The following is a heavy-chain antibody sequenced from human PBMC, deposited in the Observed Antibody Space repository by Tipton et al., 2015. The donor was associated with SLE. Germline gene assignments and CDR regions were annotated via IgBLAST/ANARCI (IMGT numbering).Heavy chain of an antibody. CDR1: GGSIGDYQ. V-gene: IGHV4-59*08. D-gene: IGHD4-17*01. Sequence: TLSLTCIVSGGSIGDYQWSWIRQPPGEGLEWIGYSYNSGTTNFNPSLKSRATISVDTSKSQISLRLTSVTAADTAVYSCARMYGDWRTNWFDLWGLGILVTVPS. CDR3: ARMYGDWRTNWFDL. J-gene: IGHJ5*02. CDR2: SYNSGTT.